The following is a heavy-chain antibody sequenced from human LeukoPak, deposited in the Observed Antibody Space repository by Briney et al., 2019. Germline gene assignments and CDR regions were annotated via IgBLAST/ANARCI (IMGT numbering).Heavy chain of an antibody. CDR3: ARLHYDFWSGPNWFDP. CDR2: MNPNSGNT. D-gene: IGHD3-3*01. CDR1: GYTFTSYD. J-gene: IGHJ5*02. Sequence: ASVKVSCKASGYTFTSYDINWVRQATGQGLEWTGWMNPNSGNTGYAQKFQGRVTMTRNTSISTAYMELSSLRSEDTAVYYCARLHYDFWSGPNWFDPWGQGTLVTVSS. V-gene: IGHV1-8*01.